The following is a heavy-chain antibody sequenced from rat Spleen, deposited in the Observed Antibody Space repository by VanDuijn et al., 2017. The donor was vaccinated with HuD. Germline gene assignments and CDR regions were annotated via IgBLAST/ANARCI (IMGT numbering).Heavy chain of an antibody. Sequence: QVQLKESGPGLVQPSQTLSLTCTVSGFSLTSYSVSWVRQPSGKGPEWMGRMWYDGDTAYNSALKSRLSISRDTSKSQVFLEMNNLQIEDTAMYFCASQYYYDGYYRDYWGQGVMVTVSS. J-gene: IGHJ2*01. D-gene: IGHD1-12*03. CDR2: MWYDGDT. CDR1: GFSLTSYS. CDR3: ASQYYYDGYYRDY. V-gene: IGHV2-16*01.